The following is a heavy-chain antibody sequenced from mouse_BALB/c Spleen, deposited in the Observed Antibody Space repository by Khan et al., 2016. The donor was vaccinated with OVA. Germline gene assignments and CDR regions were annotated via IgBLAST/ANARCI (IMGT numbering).Heavy chain of an antibody. CDR3: ARGGPCQANYGAWFAD. CDR1: GYTFTSYT. V-gene: IGHV1-4*01. J-gene: IGHJ3*01. CDR2: INPSNGYT. Sequence: QVQLQQSGAELARPGASVKMSCKASGYTFTSYTMHWVKQRPGQGLEWIGYINPSNGYTNYNQKFRDKATLTADKSSSTAYMQLSSLTSEDSAVYYCARGGPCQANYGAWFADWGEGTLVTVAA. D-gene: IGHD1-1*01.